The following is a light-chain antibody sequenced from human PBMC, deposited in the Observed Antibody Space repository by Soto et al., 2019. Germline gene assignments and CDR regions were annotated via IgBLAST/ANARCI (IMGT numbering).Light chain of an antibody. CDR2: DAS. J-gene: IGKJ4*01. CDR3: QQGCNSPRT. CDR1: QSVSSY. V-gene: IGKV3-11*01. Sequence: EIVLTQSPGILSLSPGERASLSCGASQSVSSYLAWYQQKPGQAPRLLIYDASSRATGIPARFSGSGSGTDFTLTISSLEPEDFAVYYCQQGCNSPRTFGGGTKVDI.